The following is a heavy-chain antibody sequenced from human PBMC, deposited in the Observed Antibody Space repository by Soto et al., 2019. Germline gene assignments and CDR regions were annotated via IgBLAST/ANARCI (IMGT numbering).Heavy chain of an antibody. Sequence: XGTLSLTCAVYGGSFSGYYWSWIRQPPGKGLEWIGEINHSGSTNYNPSPKSRVTISVDTSKNQFSLKLSSVTAADTAVYYCARQPGRIAVAGTYYYYGMDVWGQGTTVTVSS. CDR2: INHSGST. D-gene: IGHD6-19*01. V-gene: IGHV4-34*01. J-gene: IGHJ6*02. CDR1: GGSFSGYY. CDR3: ARQPGRIAVAGTYYYYGMDV.